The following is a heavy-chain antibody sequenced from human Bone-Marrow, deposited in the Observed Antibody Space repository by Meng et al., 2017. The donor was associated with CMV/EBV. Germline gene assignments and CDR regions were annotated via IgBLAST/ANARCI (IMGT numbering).Heavy chain of an antibody. V-gene: IGHV4-59*01. J-gene: IGHJ4*02. CDR2: IYYSGST. Sequence: SETLSLTCTVSGGSISSYYWSWIRQPPGKGLEWIGYIYYSGSTNYHPSLKSRVTISVDTSKNQFSLKLSSVTAADTAVYYCARTLGYCSSTSCYLPAYFDYWGQRKLVNVDS. CDR1: GGSISSYY. CDR3: ARTLGYCSSTSCYLPAYFDY. D-gene: IGHD2-2*01.